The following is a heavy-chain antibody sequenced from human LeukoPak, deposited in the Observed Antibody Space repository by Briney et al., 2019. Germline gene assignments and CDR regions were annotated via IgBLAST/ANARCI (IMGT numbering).Heavy chain of an antibody. Sequence: SETLSLTCTVSGGSISSYYWSWIRQPPGKGLEWIGYIYYSGSTNYNPSLKSRVTISVDTSKNQFSLKLSSVTAADTAVYYCGRRVAGSGYRDYWGQGTLVTVSS. CDR2: IYYSGST. D-gene: IGHD3-22*01. V-gene: IGHV4-59*08. CDR3: GRRVAGSGYRDY. CDR1: GGSISSYY. J-gene: IGHJ4*02.